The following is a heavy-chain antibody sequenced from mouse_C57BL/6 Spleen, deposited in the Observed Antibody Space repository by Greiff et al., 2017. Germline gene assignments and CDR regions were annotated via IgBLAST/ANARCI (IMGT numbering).Heavy chain of an antibody. D-gene: IGHD4-1*01. CDR1: GFTFSNYW. J-gene: IGHJ3*01. V-gene: IGHV6-3*01. CDR3: TGTGTFAWFAY. Sequence: EVMLVESGGVLVQPGGSMKLSCVASGFTFSNYWMNWVRQSPEMGLEWVAQIRLKSDNCATHYAESVKGRFTISRDDSKSSVYLQMNNLRAEDTGIYYCTGTGTFAWFAYWGQGTLVTVSA. CDR2: IRLKSDNCAT.